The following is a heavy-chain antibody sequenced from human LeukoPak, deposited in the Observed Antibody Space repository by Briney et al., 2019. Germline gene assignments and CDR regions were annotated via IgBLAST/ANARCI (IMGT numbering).Heavy chain of an antibody. J-gene: IGHJ4*02. V-gene: IGHV3-15*01. D-gene: IGHD4-17*01. Sequence: GGSLRLSCAASGFTFSDAWMSWVRQAPGKGLEWVGRIRTKTYGGTTDYAAPVKGRFTVSRDDSRDTLYLQMNSLKTEDTAVYYCITDPAGVTTVTSPNYYFDYWGQGTLVTVSS. CDR3: ITDPAGVTTVTSPNYYFDY. CDR1: GFTFSDAW. CDR2: IRTKTYGGTT.